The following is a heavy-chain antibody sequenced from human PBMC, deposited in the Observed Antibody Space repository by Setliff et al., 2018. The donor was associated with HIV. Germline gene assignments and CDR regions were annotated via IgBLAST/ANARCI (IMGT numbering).Heavy chain of an antibody. Sequence: PGGSLRLSCAASGFTFSSYWMSWVRQAPGKGLVWVSRVNRDGSSTTYADSVKDRFTISRDNASNSLYLQMNSLRAEDTALYYCARDAPYTSSWLYYSYYYGLDVWGQGTTVTVSS. CDR3: ARDAPYTSSWLYYSYYYGLDV. V-gene: IGHV3-74*01. J-gene: IGHJ6*02. D-gene: IGHD6-13*01. CDR2: VNRDGSST. CDR1: GFTFSSYW.